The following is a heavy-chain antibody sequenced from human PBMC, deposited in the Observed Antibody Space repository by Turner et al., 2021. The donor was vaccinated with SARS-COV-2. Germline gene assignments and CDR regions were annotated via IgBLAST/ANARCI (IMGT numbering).Heavy chain of an antibody. CDR2: ISWNSGSI. J-gene: IGHJ4*02. V-gene: IGHV3-9*03. D-gene: IGHD6-19*01. Sequence: EVQLVESGGGLVQPGRSLRLSCAASGFTFDDYAMHWVRQAPGKGLEWVSGISWNSGSIGYADSVKGRFTISRDNAKNSLYLQMNSLRAEDMALYYCAKEMGYSSGGVDYWGQGTLVTVSS. CDR1: GFTFDDYA. CDR3: AKEMGYSSGGVDY.